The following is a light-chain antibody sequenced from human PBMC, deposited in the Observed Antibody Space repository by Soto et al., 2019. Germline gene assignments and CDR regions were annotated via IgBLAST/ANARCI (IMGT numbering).Light chain of an antibody. Sequence: DIQMTQSPSSLSASVGDRVTITCRASQSISSFLNWYQQKPGKAPKLLIFAASSLQSGVPPRFSGSGSGTDFTLTISSLQPEDFETYYCQQSYTTPPTFGQGTKVDIK. V-gene: IGKV1-39*01. CDR3: QQSYTTPPT. CDR2: AAS. J-gene: IGKJ2*01. CDR1: QSISSF.